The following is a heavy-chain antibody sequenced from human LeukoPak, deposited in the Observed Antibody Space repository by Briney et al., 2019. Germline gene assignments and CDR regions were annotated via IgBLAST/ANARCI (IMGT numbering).Heavy chain of an antibody. V-gene: IGHV3-23*01. D-gene: IGHD3-10*01. J-gene: IGHJ4*02. CDR3: AKAPFGSGSYYVTF. CDR2: IRGAGDIT. CDR1: GFSFSTYG. Sequence: PGGALILSCVASGFSFSTYGMSWVRQAPGKGLEWVSAIRGAGDITDYADSVKGRFTISRDNSKSMLYLQMSSLRAEDTAIYYCAKAPFGSGSYYVTFWGQGTLVTVSS.